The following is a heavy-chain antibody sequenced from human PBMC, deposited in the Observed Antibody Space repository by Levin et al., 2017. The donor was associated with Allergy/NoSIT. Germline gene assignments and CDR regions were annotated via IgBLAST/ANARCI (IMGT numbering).Heavy chain of an antibody. D-gene: IGHD3-22*01. CDR3: ARDGGYKVDQFFFDY. J-gene: IGHJ4*02. CDR2: INPSGGRT. Sequence: ASVKVSCKASGYTFTSYYIHWIRQAPGQGLEWMGLINPSGGRTFYAQKFQGRVTMTRDTSTSTVDMELSSLRSDDTAVYYCARDGGYKVDQFFFDYWGQGTLVTVSS. V-gene: IGHV1-46*01. CDR1: GYTFTSYY.